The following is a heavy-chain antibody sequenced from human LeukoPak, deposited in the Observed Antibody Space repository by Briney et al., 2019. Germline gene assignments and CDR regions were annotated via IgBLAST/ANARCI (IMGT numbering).Heavy chain of an antibody. CDR3: ASRASSGWYYYYYYMDV. CDR2: ISWNSGSI. V-gene: IGHV3-9*01. D-gene: IGHD6-19*01. J-gene: IGHJ6*03. CDR1: GFTFDDYA. Sequence: SLRLSCAASGFTFDDYAMHGVWQAPGKGLGWVSGISWNSGSIGYADSVKGRFTISRDNAKNSLYLQMNSLRAEDTAVYYCASRASSGWYYYYYYMDVWGKGTTVTVSS.